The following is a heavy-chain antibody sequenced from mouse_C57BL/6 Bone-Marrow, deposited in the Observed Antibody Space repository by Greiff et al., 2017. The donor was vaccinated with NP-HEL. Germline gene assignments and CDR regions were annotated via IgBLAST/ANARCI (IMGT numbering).Heavy chain of an antibody. J-gene: IGHJ2*01. V-gene: IGHV14-4*01. Sequence: EVQLQQSGAELVRPGASVKLSCTASGFNIKDDYMHWVKQRPEQGLEWIGWIYPENGDTEYASKFQGKATITADPSSNTAYLQLSSLTSEDTAVYDCTTLYYYDYCDYWGQGTTLTVSS. D-gene: IGHD1-1*01. CDR3: TTLYYYDYCDY. CDR1: GFNIKDDY. CDR2: IYPENGDT.